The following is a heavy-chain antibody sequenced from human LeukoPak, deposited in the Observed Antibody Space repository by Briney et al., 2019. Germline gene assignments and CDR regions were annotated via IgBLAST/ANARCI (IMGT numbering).Heavy chain of an antibody. J-gene: IGHJ4*02. CDR2: IYSGGST. V-gene: IGHV3-53*01. D-gene: IGHD5/OR15-5a*01. CDR1: GFTFSKNY. CDR3: ARDSLGMSTLDS. Sequence: GGSLRLSCAASGFTFSKNYMSWVRQAPGKGLEWVSVIYSGGSTYYADSVKGRFTISRDSSKNTLYLQMNSLRAEDTAVYYCARDSLGMSTLDSWGQGTLVTVSS.